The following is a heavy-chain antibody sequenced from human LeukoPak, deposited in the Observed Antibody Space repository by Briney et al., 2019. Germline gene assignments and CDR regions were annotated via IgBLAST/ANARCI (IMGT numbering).Heavy chain of an antibody. V-gene: IGHV5-51*01. Sequence: GESLKISCKGSGYSFTSYWIGWVRQIPGKGLEWMGIIYPGDSDTRYSPSFQGQVTSSADKSINTAYLQWSSLKASDTAMYYCARLESSGWYYFDYWGQGTLVTVSS. J-gene: IGHJ4*02. CDR2: IYPGDSDT. D-gene: IGHD6-19*01. CDR1: GYSFTSYW. CDR3: ARLESSGWYYFDY.